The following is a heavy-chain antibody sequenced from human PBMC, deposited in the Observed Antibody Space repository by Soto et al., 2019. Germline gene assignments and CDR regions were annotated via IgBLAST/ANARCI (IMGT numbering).Heavy chain of an antibody. Sequence: GASVKVSCKASGYTFTNYDINWVRQATGQGLEWMGWMNPNSGNTGYAQKFQGRVTMTRDTSISTAYMELSSLRSDDTAVYYCARVRAEDYRPTTQRLFDFWGQGPLVTVAS. J-gene: IGHJ4*02. CDR2: MNPNSGNT. CDR1: GYTFTNYD. CDR3: ARVRAEDYRPTTQRLFDF. V-gene: IGHV1-8*01. D-gene: IGHD6-19*01.